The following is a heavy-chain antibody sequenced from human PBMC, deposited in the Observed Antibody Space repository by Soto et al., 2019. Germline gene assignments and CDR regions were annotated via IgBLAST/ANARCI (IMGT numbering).Heavy chain of an antibody. Sequence: GGSLRLSCTASGFKFSDYAITWVRQAPGEGLEWVSVISGSGGVTYFADSVKGRFTVSRDNSKNTVFLQLNNVRVEDTAVYYCATDNYDSGGSITYWGQGTLVTVSS. D-gene: IGHD3-22*01. CDR1: GFKFSDYA. CDR3: ATDNYDSGGSITY. J-gene: IGHJ4*02. CDR2: ISGSGGVT. V-gene: IGHV3-23*01.